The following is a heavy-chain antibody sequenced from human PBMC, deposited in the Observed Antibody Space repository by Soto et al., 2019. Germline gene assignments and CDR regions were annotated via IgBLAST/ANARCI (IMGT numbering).Heavy chain of an antibody. J-gene: IGHJ4*02. CDR1: GFTVSSNY. Sequence: EVQLVESGGGLIQPGGSLRLSCAASGFTVSSNYMSWVRQAPGKGLEWVSVIYSGGSTYYADSVKGRFTISRDNSKNTLYLQMNSLRAEDTAVYYCAKDDLAVAGSAFDYWGQGTLVTVSS. V-gene: IGHV3-53*01. CDR2: IYSGGST. D-gene: IGHD6-19*01. CDR3: AKDDLAVAGSAFDY.